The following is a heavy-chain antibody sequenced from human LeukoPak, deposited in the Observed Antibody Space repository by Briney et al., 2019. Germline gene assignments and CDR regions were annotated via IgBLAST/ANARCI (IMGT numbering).Heavy chain of an antibody. J-gene: IGHJ4*02. V-gene: IGHV3-21*01. Sequence: GGSLRLSCAASGFSFSDFGMGWVRQAPGKRLEWVSSIFGSRDSISYANSVKGRFTISKDNAKNSLYLQMNSLRAEDTAVYYCARAGGSTVSHSDYWGQGTLVTVSS. D-gene: IGHD4-17*01. CDR2: IFGSRDSI. CDR1: GFSFSDFG. CDR3: ARAGGSTVSHSDY.